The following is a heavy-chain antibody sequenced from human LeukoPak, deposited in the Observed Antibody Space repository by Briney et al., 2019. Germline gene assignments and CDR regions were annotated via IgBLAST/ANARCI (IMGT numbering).Heavy chain of an antibody. Sequence: ASVKVSCKASGGTFSSYAISWVRQAPGQGLEWMGRIIPIFGTANYAQKFQGRVTITTDESTSTAYMELSSLSSEDTAVYYCAREMKSPYYYDSSGKYYFDYWGQGTLVTVSS. CDR2: IIPIFGTA. CDR1: GGTFSSYA. J-gene: IGHJ4*02. V-gene: IGHV1-69*05. D-gene: IGHD3-22*01. CDR3: AREMKSPYYYDSSGKYYFDY.